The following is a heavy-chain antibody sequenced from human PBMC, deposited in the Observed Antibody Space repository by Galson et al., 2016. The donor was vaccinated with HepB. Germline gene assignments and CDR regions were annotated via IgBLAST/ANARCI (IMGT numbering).Heavy chain of an antibody. CDR3: AKDRRQWLDSDIDY. CDR2: ISGSGANT. CDR1: GFTFTIYA. D-gene: IGHD6-19*01. V-gene: IGHV3-23*01. Sequence: SLRLSCAASGFTFTIYAMTWVRQAPGKGLEWVSAISGSGANTYYADSVKGRFTISRDNSKNTQYLQMNSLRAEDTAIYYCAKDRRQWLDSDIDYWGQGTLVTVSS. J-gene: IGHJ4*02.